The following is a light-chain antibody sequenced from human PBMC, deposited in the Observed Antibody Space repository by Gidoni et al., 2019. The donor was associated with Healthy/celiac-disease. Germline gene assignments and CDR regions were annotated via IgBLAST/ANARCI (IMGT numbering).Light chain of an antibody. CDR2: GSS. J-gene: IGKJ4*01. CDR1: QSVSSN. V-gene: IGKV3-15*01. Sequence: EIVMTQSPATLSVSPGERATLSCRASQSVSSNLAWYQQKPGQAPRPLSYGSSTRATGIPARFSGSGSGTEFTLTISSLQSEDFAVYFCQQQNNWPTFGGGTKVEIK. CDR3: QQQNNWPT.